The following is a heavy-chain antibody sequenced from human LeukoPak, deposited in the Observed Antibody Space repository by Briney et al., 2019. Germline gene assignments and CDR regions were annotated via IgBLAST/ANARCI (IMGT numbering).Heavy chain of an antibody. D-gene: IGHD6-13*01. CDR2: ISSSSSYI. V-gene: IGHV3-21*01. CDR1: GFTFSSYS. J-gene: IGHJ4*02. CDR3: ARDGGSSWYFDY. Sequence: GGSLRLSCAASGFTFSSYSMNWVRQAPGKGLEWVSSISSSSSYIYYADSVKGRFTISRDNAKNSLYLQMNSLRAEDAAVYYCARDGGSSWYFDYWGQGTLVTVSS.